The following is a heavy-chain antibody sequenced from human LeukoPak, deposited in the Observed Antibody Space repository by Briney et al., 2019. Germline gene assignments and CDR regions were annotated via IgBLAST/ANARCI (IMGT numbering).Heavy chain of an antibody. J-gene: IGHJ4*02. CDR2: IKSKTDGGTT. CDR1: ALTFSNAW. V-gene: IGHV3-15*01. Sequence: PGGSLRLSCAVSALTFSNAWMGWVRQAPGKGLEWVGRIKSKTDGGTTDYAAPVKGRFTISRDDSKNTLYLQMNSLKTEDTAVYYCTTDSYYYPIIDYWGQGTLVTVSS. CDR3: TTDSYYYPIIDY. D-gene: IGHD3-22*01.